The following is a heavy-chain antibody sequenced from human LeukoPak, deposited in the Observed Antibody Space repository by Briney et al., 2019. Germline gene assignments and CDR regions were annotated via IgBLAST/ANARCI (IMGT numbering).Heavy chain of an antibody. CDR2: ITIDGSST. J-gene: IGHJ6*02. CDR1: GVTSRNSW. V-gene: IGHV3-74*03. CDR3: TRDRFYAMDA. Sequence: GGSLRLSCAASGVTSRNSWMHWVRQAPGKGLVWVSRITIDGSSTTYADSVKGRFTISRDNAKSTLYLQMNSLRAEDTAVYYCTRDRFYAMDAWGQGTTVTVSS.